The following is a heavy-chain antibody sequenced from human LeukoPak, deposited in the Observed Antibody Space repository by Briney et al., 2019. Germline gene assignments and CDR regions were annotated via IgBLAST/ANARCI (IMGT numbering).Heavy chain of an antibody. CDR3: ARDYSSITMVRGVLFAFDI. Sequence: PSETLSLTCTVSGGSISSGTYYWNWIRQPAGKGLEWIGRIYTSGRTNYNPSLKRRVTISVDTCKNQFSLRLNSVTAADTAVYYCARDYSSITMVRGVLFAFDIWGQGTMVTVSS. CDR2: IYTSGRT. D-gene: IGHD3-10*01. J-gene: IGHJ3*02. V-gene: IGHV4-61*02. CDR1: GGSISSGTYY.